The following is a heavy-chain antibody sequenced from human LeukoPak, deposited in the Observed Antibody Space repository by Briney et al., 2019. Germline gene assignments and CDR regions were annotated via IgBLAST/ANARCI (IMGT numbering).Heavy chain of an antibody. Sequence: GGSLRLSCVASGFTLSKYAMSWVRQAPGKGLEWVSVIYGGSTYSEDTGTGRFTISRATYTNTLYLQMNSLRADDTAVFYCAKDGPPRGMDVSYYRGVFGLWGQGTLVTVSS. CDR1: GFTLSKYA. CDR2: IYGGST. CDR3: AKDGPPRGMDVSYYRGVFGL. J-gene: IGHJ4*02. D-gene: IGHD1-26*01. V-gene: IGHV3-23*03.